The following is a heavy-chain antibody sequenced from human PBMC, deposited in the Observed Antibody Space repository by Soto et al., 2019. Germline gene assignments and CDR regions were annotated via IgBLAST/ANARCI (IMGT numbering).Heavy chain of an antibody. J-gene: IGHJ4*02. V-gene: IGHV3-30*02. CDR1: GFPFSSYG. CDR3: ALRGGAIRFFFDY. Sequence: QAQLVESGGGVVQPGGSLRLSCAASGFPFSSYGMHWVRQAPGKGLEWVAMIPYDGTKEYYADSVKGRFTISRDNSENTLYLQMSSLRPEDTAVYYGALRGGAIRFFFDYWGQGTLVTVSS. D-gene: IGHD3-16*01. CDR2: IPYDGTKE.